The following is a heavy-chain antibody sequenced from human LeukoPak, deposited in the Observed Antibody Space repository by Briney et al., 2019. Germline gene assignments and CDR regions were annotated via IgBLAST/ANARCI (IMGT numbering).Heavy chain of an antibody. CDR2: INSDGSST. J-gene: IGHJ4*02. D-gene: IGHD3-22*01. CDR1: GFAFRTYA. CDR3: SRGPSDSRGYRSDY. V-gene: IGHV3-64*01. Sequence: GGSLRLSCGVSGFAFRTYAMHWVRQAPGKGLEYVSGINSDGSSTYYANSVKGRFTISRDNSRNTLYLQMGSLRAEDLALYYCSRGPSDSRGYRSDYWGQGTLVTVSS.